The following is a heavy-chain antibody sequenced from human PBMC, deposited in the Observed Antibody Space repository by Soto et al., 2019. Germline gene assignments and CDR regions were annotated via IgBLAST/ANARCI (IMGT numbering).Heavy chain of an antibody. V-gene: IGHV1-69*13. J-gene: IGHJ4*02. CDR3: ARDTGKGYSYGLPGDYFDY. Sequence: SVKVSCKASGGTFSSYAISWVRQAPGQGLEWMGGIIPIFGTANYAQKFQGRVTITADESTSTAYMELSSLRSEDTAVYYCARDTGKGYSYGLPGDYFDYWGQGTLVTVSS. CDR1: GGTFSSYA. D-gene: IGHD5-18*01. CDR2: IIPIFGTA.